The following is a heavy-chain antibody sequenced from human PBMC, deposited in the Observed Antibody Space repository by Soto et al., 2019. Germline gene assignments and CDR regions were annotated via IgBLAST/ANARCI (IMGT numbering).Heavy chain of an antibody. V-gene: IGHV3-48*01. CDR1: GFTFSSYS. D-gene: IGHD2-15*01. CDR2: ISSSSSTK. CDR3: AKDQDSIYCSGGSCSFDY. J-gene: IGHJ4*02. Sequence: GGSLRLSCAASGFTFSSYSMNWVRQAPGKGLEWVSYISSSSSTKYYADSVKGRFTISRDNSKNTLYLQMNSLRAEDTAVYYCAKDQDSIYCSGGSCSFDYWGQGTLVTVSS.